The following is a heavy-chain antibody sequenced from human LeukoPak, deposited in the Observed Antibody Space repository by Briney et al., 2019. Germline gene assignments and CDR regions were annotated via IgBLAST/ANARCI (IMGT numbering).Heavy chain of an antibody. Sequence: PGGSLRLSCAASGFSFSDYLMHWVRQAPGERPVWVSRASNDGASIDYADFVKGRFTMSRDNAQNTVSLQMNSLRVEDGAIYYCAREMIRGGHPLRYFDSWGQGTLVTVSS. D-gene: IGHD3-22*01. CDR3: AREMIRGGHPLRYFDS. V-gene: IGHV3-74*01. J-gene: IGHJ5*01. CDR2: ASNDGASI. CDR1: GFSFSDYL.